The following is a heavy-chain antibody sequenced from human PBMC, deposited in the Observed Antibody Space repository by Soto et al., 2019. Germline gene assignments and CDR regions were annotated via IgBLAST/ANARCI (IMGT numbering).Heavy chain of an antibody. CDR2: INPSGGST. J-gene: IGHJ3*02. CDR1: GYTFTSYY. V-gene: IGHV1-46*03. D-gene: IGHD1-1*01. Sequence: ASVKVSCKASGYTFTSYYMHWVRQAPGQGLEWMGIINPSGGSTTNAQEFQGRVTMTRDTSTSTVYMELSSLRSEDTAVYYCARSYNDNDAFDIWGQGTMVTVSS. CDR3: ARSYNDNDAFDI.